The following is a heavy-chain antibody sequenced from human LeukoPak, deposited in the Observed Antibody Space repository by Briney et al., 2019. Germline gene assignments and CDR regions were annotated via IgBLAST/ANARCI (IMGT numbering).Heavy chain of an antibody. V-gene: IGHV3-11*01. CDR3: ARAGYYNHPFDY. CDR1: GFTFSDYY. CDR2: ISSSGGSTI. Sequence: GGSLRLSCAASGFTFSDYYMSWIRQAPGKGLEWLSYISSSGGSTIYYADSVKGRFTISRDNAKSSLHLQMNSLRAEDTAVYYCARAGYYNHPFDYWGQGTLVTVSS. D-gene: IGHD3-9*01. J-gene: IGHJ4*02.